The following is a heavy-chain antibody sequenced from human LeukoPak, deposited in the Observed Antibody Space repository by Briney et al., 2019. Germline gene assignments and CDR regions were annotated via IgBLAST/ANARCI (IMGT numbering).Heavy chain of an antibody. CDR2: ISYRGST. V-gene: IGHV4-31*03. CDR1: GVSIRIAGYY. Sequence: SETLSLTCTLSGVSIRIAGYYWNWIRQHPGKGLEWIGYISYRGSTYYNPSLKSRVAISVHKSQNQFSLRLNSVTAADTAVYSCARAGSGYGFDYWGQGTLVTVSS. D-gene: IGHD5-12*01. CDR3: ARAGSGYGFDY. J-gene: IGHJ4*02.